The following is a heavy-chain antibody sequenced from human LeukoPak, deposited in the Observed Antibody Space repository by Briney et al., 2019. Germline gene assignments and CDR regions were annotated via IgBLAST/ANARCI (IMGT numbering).Heavy chain of an antibody. CDR2: IRYDGSNK. J-gene: IGHJ4*02. CDR1: GFTFSSYG. Sequence: GGSLRLSCAASGFTFSSYGMHWVRQAPGKGLEWVAFIRYDGSNKYYADSVKGRFTISRDNSKNSLYLQMNSLRAEDTAVYYCARDIYYYDSSGYYFPGGSDYWGQGTLVTVSS. CDR3: ARDIYYYDSSGYYFPGGSDY. V-gene: IGHV3-30*02. D-gene: IGHD3-22*01.